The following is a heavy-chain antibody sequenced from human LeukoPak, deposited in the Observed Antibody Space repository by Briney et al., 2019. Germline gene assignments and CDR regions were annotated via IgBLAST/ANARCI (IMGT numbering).Heavy chain of an antibody. Sequence: GGSLRLSCSASGFVISNYRMIWVRQAPGRSLEWVSTITNSSSNRYYADSVRGRFTISRDNANNSLFLHMDSLRAEDTAVYYCVRDWGFWGQGSLVTVS. J-gene: IGHJ1*01. CDR3: VRDWGF. V-gene: IGHV3-48*04. CDR2: ITNSSSNR. D-gene: IGHD7-27*01. CDR1: GFVISNYR.